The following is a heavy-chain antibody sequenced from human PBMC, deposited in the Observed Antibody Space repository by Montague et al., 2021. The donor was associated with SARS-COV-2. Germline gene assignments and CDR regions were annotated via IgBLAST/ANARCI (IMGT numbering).Heavy chain of an antibody. CDR2: INDSGST. V-gene: IGHV4-34*01. CDR1: GGSFSGGPFSGFY. CDR3: ARRVTRGAFDV. D-gene: IGHD1-1*01. J-gene: IGHJ3*01. Sequence: SETLSLTCTIHGGSFSGGPFSGFYWNWVRQAPGKGLEWIGEINDSGSTNYKPSLRSRVTISADTSRNQFNLKLTSVTAADMGLYYCARRVTRGAFDVWGQGTMVTVSS.